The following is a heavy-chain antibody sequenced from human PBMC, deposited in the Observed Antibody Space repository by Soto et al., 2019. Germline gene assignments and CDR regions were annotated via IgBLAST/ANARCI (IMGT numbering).Heavy chain of an antibody. CDR3: ARAPRSSWYAP. J-gene: IGHJ5*02. Sequence: ASVKVSCKASGYTFTSYYMNWVRQAPGQGLEWMGWISAYNGNTNYAQKLQGRVTLTTDTSTSTAYMELRSLRSDDTAVYYCARAPRSSWYAPWGQGTLVTVSS. D-gene: IGHD6-13*01. V-gene: IGHV1-18*04. CDR2: ISAYNGNT. CDR1: GYTFTSYY.